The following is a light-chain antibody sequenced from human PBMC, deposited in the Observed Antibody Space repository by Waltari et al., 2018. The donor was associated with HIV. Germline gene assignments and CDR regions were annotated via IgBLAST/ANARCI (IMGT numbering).Light chain of an antibody. CDR2: DAS. CDR3: QQYKNYPPWT. V-gene: IGKV1D-13*01. J-gene: IGKJ1*01. CDR1: QGISGA. Sequence: AIQLTQSPSSLSASVGDRVTITCRASQGISGALAWYQQKPGKPPKLLIYDASSMTDAVPFTFSGSGSGTVFTLTITSLQPEDVATYYCQQYKNYPPWTFGQGTKVEIK.